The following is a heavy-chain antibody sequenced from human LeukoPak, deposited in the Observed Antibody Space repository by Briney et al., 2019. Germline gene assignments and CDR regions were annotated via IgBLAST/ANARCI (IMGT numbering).Heavy chain of an antibody. CDR3: ARALVPAAQRLSS. D-gene: IGHD2-2*01. CDR2: INPNTGGT. Sequence: ASVKVSCTASGYTFTGYYLHWVRQAPGQGLEWMGWINPNTGGTNYAQKFQGRVTMTRDTSISTAYMEVTRLRSDDTAVYYCARALVPAAQRLSSWGQGTLVTVSS. CDR1: GYTFTGYY. V-gene: IGHV1-2*02. J-gene: IGHJ5*02.